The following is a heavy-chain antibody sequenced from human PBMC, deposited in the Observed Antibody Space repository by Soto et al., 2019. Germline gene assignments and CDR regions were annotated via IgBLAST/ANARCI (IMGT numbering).Heavy chain of an antibody. CDR2: IYHSGST. V-gene: IGHV4-4*02. J-gene: IGHJ6*02. CDR1: GGSISSSNW. CDR3: ARVSGSYYYGMDV. D-gene: IGHD1-26*01. Sequence: QVQLQESGPGLVKPSGTLSLTCAVSGGSISSSNWWSWVRQPPGKGLEWIGEIYHSGSTNYNPSLKSRVNISVDKSKNQFSLKLSPVTAADTAVYYCARVSGSYYYGMDVWGQGTTVTVSS.